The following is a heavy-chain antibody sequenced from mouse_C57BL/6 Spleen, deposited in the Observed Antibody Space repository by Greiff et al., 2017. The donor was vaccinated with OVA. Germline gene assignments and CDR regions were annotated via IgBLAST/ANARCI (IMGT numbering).Heavy chain of an antibody. D-gene: IGHD1-1*01. CDR2: INYDGSST. CDR1: GFTFSDYY. V-gene: IGHV5-16*01. CDR3: ARTGYGSSPYYFDY. J-gene: IGHJ2*01. Sequence: EVQRVESEGGLVQPGSSMKLSCTASGFTFSDYYMAWVRQVPEKGLEWVANINYDGSSTYYLDSLKSRFIISRDNAKNILYLQMSSLKSEDTATYYCARTGYGSSPYYFDYWGQGTTLTVSS.